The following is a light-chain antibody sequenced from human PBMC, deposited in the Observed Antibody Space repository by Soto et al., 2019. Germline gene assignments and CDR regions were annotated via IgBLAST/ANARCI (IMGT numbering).Light chain of an antibody. CDR1: QSVSSSY. CDR3: QQYVRSRIT. V-gene: IGKV3-20*01. J-gene: IGKJ3*01. Sequence: EIVLTQSPGTLSLSPGERATLSCRASQSVSSSYLAWYQQKPGQAPRLLIYCASSSATGIPDRFSGSGSGTDFTLTISRLEAEDFAVYYCQQYVRSRITFGPGTQVDIK. CDR2: CAS.